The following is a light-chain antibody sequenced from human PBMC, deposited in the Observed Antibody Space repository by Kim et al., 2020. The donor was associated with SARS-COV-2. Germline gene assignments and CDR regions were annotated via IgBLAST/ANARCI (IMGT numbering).Light chain of an antibody. J-gene: IGLJ2*01. CDR3: QAWDTTVV. Sequence: VCVYPGHTASITCSGDQLGDKYVCWYQQRPGQSPVLVIYQDKNRPSGIPERFSGSNSGNTATLTISGTQAMDEADYYCQAWDTTVVFGGGTQLTVL. CDR2: QDK. V-gene: IGLV3-1*01. CDR1: QLGDKY.